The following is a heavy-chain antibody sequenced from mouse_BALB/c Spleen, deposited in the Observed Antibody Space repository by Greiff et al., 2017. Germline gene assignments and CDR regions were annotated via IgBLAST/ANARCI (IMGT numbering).Heavy chain of an antibody. V-gene: IGHV1-54*01. Sequence: QVQLQQSGAELVRPGTSVKVSCKASGYAFTNYLIEWVKQRPGQGLEWIGVINPGSGGTNYNEKFKGKATLTADKSSSTAYMQLSSLTSDDSAVYFCARRGYYEGDFFDYWGQGTTLTVSS. CDR1: GYAFTNYL. D-gene: IGHD1-1*01. CDR2: INPGSGGT. CDR3: ARRGYYEGDFFDY. J-gene: IGHJ2*01.